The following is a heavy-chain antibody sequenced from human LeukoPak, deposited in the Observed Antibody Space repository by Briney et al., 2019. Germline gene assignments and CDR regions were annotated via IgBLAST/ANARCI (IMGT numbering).Heavy chain of an antibody. CDR2: INHSGST. CDR1: GGSFSGYH. CDR3: ARGGSYDYVWGSYRYTALDY. V-gene: IGHV4-34*01. Sequence: SETLSLTCAVYGGSFSGYHWSWIRQPPGKGLEWIGEINHSGSTNYNPSLKSRVTISVDTSKNQFSLKLSSVTAADTAVYYCARGGSYDYVWGSYRYTALDYWGQGTLVTVSS. D-gene: IGHD3-16*02. J-gene: IGHJ4*02.